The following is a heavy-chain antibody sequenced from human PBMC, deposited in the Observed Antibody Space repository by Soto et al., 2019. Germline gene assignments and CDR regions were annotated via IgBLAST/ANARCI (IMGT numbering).Heavy chain of an antibody. Sequence: ASVKVSCKASGYTFTSYAMHWVRQAPGQRLEWMGWINAGNGNTKYSQKFQGRVTITTDTSTSTAYMELRSLRSDDTAVYYCAREHGDILTGYSPTYDYWGQGTLVTVSS. CDR2: INAGNGNT. CDR3: AREHGDILTGYSPTYDY. CDR1: GYTFTSYA. J-gene: IGHJ4*02. V-gene: IGHV1-3*01. D-gene: IGHD3-9*01.